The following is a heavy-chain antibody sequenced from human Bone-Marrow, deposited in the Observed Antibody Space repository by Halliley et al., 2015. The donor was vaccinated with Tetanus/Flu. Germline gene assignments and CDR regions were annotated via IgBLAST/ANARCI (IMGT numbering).Heavy chain of an antibody. CDR1: GFTVSSNF. CDR3: VGGGYQAGVDS. V-gene: IGHV3-53*01. Sequence: SLRLSCAASGFTVSSNFMTWVRQPPGKGLEWVSVVYGGGSTYYADSVKGRFTVSRDTSKDTVYLQLNRLRVEDTAVYYCVGGGYQAGVDSWGQGTLVTVSS. J-gene: IGHJ4*02. D-gene: IGHD2-2*01. CDR2: VYGGGST.